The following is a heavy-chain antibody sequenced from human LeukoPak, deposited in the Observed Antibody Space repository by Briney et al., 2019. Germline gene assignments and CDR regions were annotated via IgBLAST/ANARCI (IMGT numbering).Heavy chain of an antibody. CDR2: IKQDGSEK. D-gene: IGHD5-18*01. CDR1: GFTFSSYW. J-gene: IGHJ4*02. Sequence: GGSLRLSCAASGFTFSSYWMSWVRQAPGRGLEWVANIKQDGSEKYYVDSVKGRFTISRDNAKNSLYLQMNSLRAEDTAMYYCARDRYSYRPSSPDYWGQGTLVTVSS. V-gene: IGHV3-7*01. CDR3: ARDRYSYRPSSPDY.